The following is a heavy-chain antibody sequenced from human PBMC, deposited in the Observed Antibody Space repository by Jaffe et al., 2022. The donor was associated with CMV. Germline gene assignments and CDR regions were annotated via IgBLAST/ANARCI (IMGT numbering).Heavy chain of an antibody. D-gene: IGHD5-12*01. CDR1: GFTFSSYW. J-gene: IGHJ4*02. CDR3: AREEGFRGYSGYDR. V-gene: IGHV3-7*03. CDR2: IKQDGSEK. Sequence: EVQLVESGGGLVQPGGSLRLSCAASGFTFSSYWMSWVRQAPGKGLEWVANIKQDGSEKYYVDSVKGRFTISRDNAKNSLYLQMNSLRAEDTAVYYCAREEGFRGYSGYDRWGQGTLVTVSS.